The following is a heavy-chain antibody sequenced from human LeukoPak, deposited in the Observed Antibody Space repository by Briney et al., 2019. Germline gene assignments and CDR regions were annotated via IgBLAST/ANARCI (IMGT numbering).Heavy chain of an antibody. CDR2: IYYSGST. Sequence: PSETLSLTCSVSGGSSSNYYWSWIRQPPGRGLEWIGYIYYSGSTNSNASLKSRVTIFVDPSKNQFSLRLSSVTAADTAVYYCARHRAYSSSSPFDIWGQGTVVTVSS. CDR3: ARHRAYSSSSPFDI. CDR1: GGSSSNYY. J-gene: IGHJ3*02. D-gene: IGHD6-6*01. V-gene: IGHV4-59*08.